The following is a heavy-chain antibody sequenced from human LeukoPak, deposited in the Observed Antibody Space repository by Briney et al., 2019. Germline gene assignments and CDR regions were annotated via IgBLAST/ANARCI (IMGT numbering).Heavy chain of an antibody. J-gene: IGHJ4*02. CDR1: GGSFSGYY. V-gene: IGHV4-34*01. CDR3: ARAGYYDSSGYPDY. Sequence: SETLSLTCAVYGGSFSGYYWSWIRQPPGKGLEWIGEINHSGSTYYNPSLKGRVTISVDRSKNQFSLKLSSVTAADTAVYYCARAGYYDSSGYPDYWGQGTLVTVSS. CDR2: INHSGST. D-gene: IGHD3-22*01.